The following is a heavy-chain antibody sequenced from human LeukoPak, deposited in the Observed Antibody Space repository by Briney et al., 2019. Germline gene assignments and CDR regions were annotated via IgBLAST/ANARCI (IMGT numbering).Heavy chain of an antibody. D-gene: IGHD3-10*01. CDR1: GGSISSYY. V-gene: IGHV4-59*08. J-gene: IGHJ4*02. CDR2: IYYSGST. CDR3: ARQVKTYYGSGSFDY. Sequence: SETLSLTCTVSGGSISSYYWSWIRQPPGKGLEWIGYIYYSGSTNYNPSLKSRVTISVDTSKNQFSLKLSSVTAADTAVYYCARQVKTYYGSGSFDYWGQGTLATVSS.